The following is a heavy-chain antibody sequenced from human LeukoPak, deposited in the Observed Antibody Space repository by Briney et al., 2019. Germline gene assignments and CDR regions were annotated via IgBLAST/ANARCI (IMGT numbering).Heavy chain of an antibody. D-gene: IGHD2-2*01. CDR3: AREGVVPAANENAFDI. CDR1: GYTFTSYY. J-gene: IGHJ3*02. CDR2: INPSGGST. Sequence: EASVKVSCKASGYTFTSYYMHWVRQAPGQGLEWMGIINPSGGSTSYAQKFQGRVTMTRDTSTSTVYMELSSLRSEDTAVYYCAREGVVPAANENAFDIWGQGTMVTVSS. V-gene: IGHV1-46*01.